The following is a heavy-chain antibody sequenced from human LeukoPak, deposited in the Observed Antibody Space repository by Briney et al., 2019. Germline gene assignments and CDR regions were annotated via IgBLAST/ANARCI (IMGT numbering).Heavy chain of an antibody. D-gene: IGHD3-22*01. CDR2: ISAYNGNT. CDR1: GYTFTSYG. Sequence: ASVKVSCKASGYTFTSYGISWVRQAPGQGLEWMGWISAYNGNTNYAQKLQGRVTMTTDTSTSTAYMELRSLRSDDTAVYYCAGEEWGYYDSSGTGLDYWGQGTLVTVSS. V-gene: IGHV1-18*01. J-gene: IGHJ4*02. CDR3: AGEEWGYYDSSGTGLDY.